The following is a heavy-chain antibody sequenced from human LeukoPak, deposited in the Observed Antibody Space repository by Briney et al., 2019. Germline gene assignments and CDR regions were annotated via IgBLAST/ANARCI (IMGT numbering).Heavy chain of an antibody. J-gene: IGHJ5*02. D-gene: IGHD2-15*01. CDR3: AREYSTGFDP. V-gene: IGHV3-74*01. CDR1: GFTFSRYW. CDR2: INSDGSST. Sequence: GGALRLSCAAPGFTFSRYWMHWVRQGPGKGVVWVSRINSDGSSTSYADSVKGRFTISRDNAKNTLYLQMNSLRAEDTAVYYCAREYSTGFDPWGQGTLVTVSS.